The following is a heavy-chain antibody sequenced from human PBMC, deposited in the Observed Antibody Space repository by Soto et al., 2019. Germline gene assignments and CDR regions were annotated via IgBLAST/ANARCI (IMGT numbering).Heavy chain of an antibody. CDR2: IYYSGST. J-gene: IGHJ4*02. D-gene: IGHD3-9*01. V-gene: IGHV4-59*01. Sequence: SETLSLTCTVSGGSISSYYWSWIRQPPGKGLEWIGYIYYSGSTNYNPSLKSRVTISVDTSKNQFSLKLSSVTAADTAVYYGASRIVTGSSYIYNWGQETVLTISS. CDR1: GGSISSYY. CDR3: ASRIVTGSSYIYN.